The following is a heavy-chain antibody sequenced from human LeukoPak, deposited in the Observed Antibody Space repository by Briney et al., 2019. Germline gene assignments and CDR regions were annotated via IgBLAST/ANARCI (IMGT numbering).Heavy chain of an antibody. CDR1: GYTFTGYY. V-gene: IGHV1-2*04. CDR3: ATTSLYATAGLDAFDI. CDR2: INPNSGGT. Sequence: ASVKVSCKASGYTFTGYYMHWVRQAPGQGLEWIGWINPNSGGTNYAQKFQGWVTMTRDTSISTAYMELSRLRSDDTAVYYCATTSLYATAGLDAFDIWGQGTMVTVSS. D-gene: IGHD6-13*01. J-gene: IGHJ3*02.